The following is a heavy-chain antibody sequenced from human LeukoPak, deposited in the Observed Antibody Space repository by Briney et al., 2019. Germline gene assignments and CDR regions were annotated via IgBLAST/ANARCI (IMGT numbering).Heavy chain of an antibody. CDR2: MNPNSGNT. CDR1: GYTFTSYD. D-gene: IGHD3-10*01. Sequence: ASLKLSCKASGYTFTSYDINWVRQATGQGLEWMGWMNPNSGNTGYAQKFQGRVTITADKSTSTAYMELSSLRSEDTAVYYCAVGGSGSYYGHQGFDYWGQGTLVTVSS. CDR3: AVGGSGSYYGHQGFDY. J-gene: IGHJ4*02. V-gene: IGHV1-8*03.